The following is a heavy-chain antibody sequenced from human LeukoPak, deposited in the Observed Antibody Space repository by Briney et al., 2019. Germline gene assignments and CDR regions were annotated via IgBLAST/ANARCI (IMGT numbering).Heavy chain of an antibody. D-gene: IGHD3-9*01. CDR2: ISSSSSYI. CDR3: ARGRPRYFDL. Sequence: GGSLRLSRAASGFTFSSYSMNWVRQAPGKGLEWVSSISSSSSYIYYADSVKGRFTISRDNAKNSLYLQMNSLRAEDTAVYYCARGRPRYFDLWGQGTLVTVSS. V-gene: IGHV3-21*01. CDR1: GFTFSSYS. J-gene: IGHJ4*02.